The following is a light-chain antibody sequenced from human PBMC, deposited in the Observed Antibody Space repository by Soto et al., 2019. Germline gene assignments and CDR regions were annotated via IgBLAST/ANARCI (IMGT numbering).Light chain of an antibody. V-gene: IGKV2-28*01. CDR3: MQALQTPLT. J-gene: IGKJ4*01. Sequence: DIVMTQSPLSLPVTPGEPASISCRSSQSLLHSNGYNYLDWYLXKPGQSPQLXIYLGSNRSSGVPDRFSGSGSGTDFTLKISRVEAEDVGVYDCMQALQTPLTFGGGTKVDIK. CDR1: QSLLHSNGYNY. CDR2: LGS.